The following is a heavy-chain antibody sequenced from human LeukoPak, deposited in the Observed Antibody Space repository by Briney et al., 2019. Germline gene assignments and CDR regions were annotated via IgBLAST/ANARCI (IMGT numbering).Heavy chain of an antibody. CDR3: AREGIAAIYYFDY. Sequence: GGSLRLSCAVSGFIFDHFAMSWVRQAPGKGLEWVSSISSSSSYIYYADSVKGRFTISRDNAKNSLYLQMNSLRAEDTAVYYCAREGIAAIYYFDYWGQGTLVTVSS. CDR1: GFIFDHFA. J-gene: IGHJ4*02. V-gene: IGHV3-21*01. D-gene: IGHD6-13*01. CDR2: ISSSSSYI.